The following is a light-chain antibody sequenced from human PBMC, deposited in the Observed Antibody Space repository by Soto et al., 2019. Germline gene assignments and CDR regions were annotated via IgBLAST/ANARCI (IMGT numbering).Light chain of an antibody. Sequence: EIVMTQSPVTLSVSPGERATLSCRASQSVSSNLAWYQQKPGQAPRLLIYGASTRATGIPARFGGSGSGTEFTLTISSLQSEDFAVYYCQQRSVWPITFGQGTRLEI. CDR3: QQRSVWPIT. CDR2: GAS. CDR1: QSVSSN. V-gene: IGKV3-15*01. J-gene: IGKJ5*01.